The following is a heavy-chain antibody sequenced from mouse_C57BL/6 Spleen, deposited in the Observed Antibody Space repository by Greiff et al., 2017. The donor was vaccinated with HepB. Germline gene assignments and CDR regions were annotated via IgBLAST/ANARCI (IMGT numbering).Heavy chain of an antibody. V-gene: IGHV1-61*01. J-gene: IGHJ2*01. Sequence: QVQLKQPGAELVRPGSSVKLSCKASGYPFTSYWMDWVKQRPGQGLEWIGNIYPSDSETHYNQKFKDKATLTVDNSSSTAYMQLSSLTSEDSAVYYCARNGPLNYYGSSSYYFDYWGQGTTLTVSS. CDR3: ARNGPLNYYGSSSYYFDY. CDR2: IYPSDSET. D-gene: IGHD1-1*01. CDR1: GYPFTSYW.